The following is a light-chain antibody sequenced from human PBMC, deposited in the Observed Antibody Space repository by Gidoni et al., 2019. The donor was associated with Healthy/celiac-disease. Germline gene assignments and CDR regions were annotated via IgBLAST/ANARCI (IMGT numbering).Light chain of an antibody. Sequence: QSALTQPASVXXXPGQSITISCTGTSSDVGGYNYVSWYQQHPGKAPKLMIYDVSNRPSGVSNRFSGSKSGNTASLTISGLQAEDEADYYCSSYTSSSTLVVFGGGXKLTVL. CDR1: SSDVGGYNY. V-gene: IGLV2-14*03. CDR3: SSYTSSSTLVV. J-gene: IGLJ2*01. CDR2: DVS.